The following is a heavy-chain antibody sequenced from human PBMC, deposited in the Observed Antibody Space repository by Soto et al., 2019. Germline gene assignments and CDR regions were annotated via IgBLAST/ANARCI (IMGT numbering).Heavy chain of an antibody. CDR2: IIPIFGTA. J-gene: IGHJ6*01. CDR1: GGTFSSYA. D-gene: IGHD3-9*01. V-gene: IGHV1-69*01. Sequence: QVQLVQSGAEVKKPGSSVKVSCTASGGTFSSYAISWVRQAPGQGLEWMGGIIPIFGTANYAQKFQGRVTITADESTSTDYMELSSLSSDDTAVYYSARVYYGSLAGYGLAGFLYYSYGMDVWGQGTTVTVSS. CDR3: ARVYYGSLAGYGLAGFLYYSYGMDV.